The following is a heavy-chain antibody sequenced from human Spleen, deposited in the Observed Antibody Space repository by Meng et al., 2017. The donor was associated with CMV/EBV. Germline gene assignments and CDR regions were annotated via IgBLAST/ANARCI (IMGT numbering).Heavy chain of an antibody. CDR2: VSSDSDYR. CDR1: GFTFRSYY. CDR3: ARDKLTFGYEAMSASYFDL. D-gene: IGHD5-12*01. V-gene: IGHV3-21*06. Sequence: GGSLRLSCAASGFTFRSYYMTWLRQGPGKGLEWVSSVSSDSDYRTHAESVKGRFTVSRDDAMNSLNLQMDSLRVDDTAVYYCARDKLTFGYEAMSASYFDLWGQGTLVTVSS. J-gene: IGHJ4*02.